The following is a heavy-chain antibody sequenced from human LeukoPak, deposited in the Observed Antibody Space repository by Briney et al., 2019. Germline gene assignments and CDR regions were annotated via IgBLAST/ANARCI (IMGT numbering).Heavy chain of an antibody. J-gene: IGHJ4*02. CDR3: AREGGSGWDRDHDH. CDR1: GFTFGSYW. V-gene: IGHV3-7*01. CDR2: IEQDGREK. D-gene: IGHD6-19*01. Sequence: GGSLRLSCAASGFTFGSYWMSWVRLAPGKGLEWVANIEQDGREKYYVDSVKGRFTISRDNAEESLYLQMDSLRAEDTALYYCAREGGSGWDRDHDHWGQGILVTVSS.